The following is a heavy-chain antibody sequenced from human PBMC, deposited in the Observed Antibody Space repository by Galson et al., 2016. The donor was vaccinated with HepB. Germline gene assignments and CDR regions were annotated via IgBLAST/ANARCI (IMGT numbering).Heavy chain of an antibody. J-gene: IGHJ6*02. V-gene: IGHV6-1*01. Sequence: CAISGDSVSSNSAAWNWIRQSPSRGLEWLGRTYYRSKWYNDYAVSVKSRITINPDTSKNQFSLQLNSVTPEDTAVYYCARRRAGTGLYYYYGMDVWGQGTPVTVSS. CDR3: ARRRAGTGLYYYYGMDV. CDR1: GDSVSSNSAA. D-gene: IGHD6-19*01. CDR2: TYYRSKWYN.